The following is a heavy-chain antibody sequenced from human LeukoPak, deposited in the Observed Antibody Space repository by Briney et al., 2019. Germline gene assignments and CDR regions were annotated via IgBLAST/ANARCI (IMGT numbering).Heavy chain of an antibody. CDR1: GFTFSDSA. J-gene: IGHJ3*02. CDR3: TRLGPQSTVVTVAFDI. CDR2: IRSKADNYAT. D-gene: IGHD2-21*02. V-gene: IGHV3-73*01. Sequence: GGSLRLSCAASGFTFSDSAIHWVRQASGKGLEWVGRIRSKADNYATADAVAVAGRFTISRDDSKNTAYLQMNGLKTEDTAVYYCTRLGPQSTVVTVAFDIWGQGTMVTVSS.